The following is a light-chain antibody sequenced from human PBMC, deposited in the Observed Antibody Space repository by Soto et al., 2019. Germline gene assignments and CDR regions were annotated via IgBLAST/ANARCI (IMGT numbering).Light chain of an antibody. Sequence: EISLTQSPGTLSLSPSERATLSYRASQRVGSSYLAGYQQKNGKAPGPLIYGASSRATGIPERLSGSGSGTELTLTLSSMKYEDFEVYSCQQYNNWTITFAHGTRLEIK. CDR1: QRVGSSY. CDR2: GAS. J-gene: IGKJ5*01. CDR3: QQYNNWTIT. V-gene: IGKV3-20*01.